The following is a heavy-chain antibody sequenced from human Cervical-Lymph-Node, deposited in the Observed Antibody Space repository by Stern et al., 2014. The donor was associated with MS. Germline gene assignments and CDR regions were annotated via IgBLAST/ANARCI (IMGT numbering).Heavy chain of an antibody. CDR3: ARSDRLWGSFDY. CDR1: GASISTVGYY. CDR2: ISYIGST. V-gene: IGHV4-31*03. J-gene: IGHJ4*02. Sequence: QVQLQESGPGLVKPSQTLSLTCTVSGASISTVGYYWSWIRQHPGKGLEWIGYISYIGSTYYNSSLESRVSISVVTSKNQFSLNLSSVTAADTALYYCARSDRLWGSFDYWGQGTLVTVSS. D-gene: IGHD3-16*01.